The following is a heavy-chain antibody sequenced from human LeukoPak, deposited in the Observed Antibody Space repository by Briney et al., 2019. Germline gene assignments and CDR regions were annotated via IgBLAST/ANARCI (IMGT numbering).Heavy chain of an antibody. CDR2: IYPGDSDT. V-gene: IGHV5-51*01. CDR1: GYSFTSYW. D-gene: IGHD3-22*01. Sequence: GESLKISCKGSGYSFTSYWIGWVRQMPGKGLELMGIIYPGDSDTRYSPSLQGQVTISADKSISTAYVQRSSLKASDTAMYYCARRGGYYDSSGYFLDIWGQGTMVTVSS. CDR3: ARRGGYYDSSGYFLDI. J-gene: IGHJ3*02.